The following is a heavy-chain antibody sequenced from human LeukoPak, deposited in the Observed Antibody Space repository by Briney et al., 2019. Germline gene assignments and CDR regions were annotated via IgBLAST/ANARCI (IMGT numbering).Heavy chain of an antibody. J-gene: IGHJ6*04. Sequence: GGSLRLSCAASGFPFSSYPMSWVRQAPGKGLEWVSPFSGSGGRPYYADSVKGRFTISRDNSKNTPYLQRNSQRADGTAGYYWEKKPLCSSRNVLGKGATVTVSS. V-gene: IGHV3-23*01. CDR2: FSGSGGRP. CDR3: EKKPLCSSRNV. D-gene: IGHD2-2*01. CDR1: GFPFSSYP.